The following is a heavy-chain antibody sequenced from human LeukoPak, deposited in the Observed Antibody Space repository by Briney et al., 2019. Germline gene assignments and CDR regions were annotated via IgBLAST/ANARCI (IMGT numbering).Heavy chain of an antibody. Sequence: SETLSLTCTVSGGSISSYYWSWIRQPPGKGLEWIGYIYYSGSTNYNPSLKSRVTISVDTSKNQFSLKLSSVTAADTAVYYCANTYYYDSSGYSNAFDIWGQGTMVTVSS. J-gene: IGHJ3*02. D-gene: IGHD3-22*01. CDR3: ANTYYYDSSGYSNAFDI. V-gene: IGHV4-59*01. CDR2: IYYSGST. CDR1: GGSISSYY.